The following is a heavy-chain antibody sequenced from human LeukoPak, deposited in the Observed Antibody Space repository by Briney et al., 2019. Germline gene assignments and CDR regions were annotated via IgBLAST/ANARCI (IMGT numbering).Heavy chain of an antibody. D-gene: IGHD3-22*01. J-gene: IGHJ4*02. CDR3: ARHDSSGYYSFDY. CDR2: IEHDGRDQ. Sequence: RGSLRLSCAASGFTFSTYCMSWVRQAPGNGLEWVANIEHDGRDQYYADSVEGRFTISRDNAKNSLYLQMNSLRAEDTAVYYCARHDSSGYYSFDYWGQGTLVTVSS. CDR1: GFTFSTYC. V-gene: IGHV3-7*03.